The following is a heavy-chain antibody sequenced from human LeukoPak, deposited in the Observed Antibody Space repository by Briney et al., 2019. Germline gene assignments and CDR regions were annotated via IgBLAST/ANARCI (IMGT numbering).Heavy chain of an antibody. V-gene: IGHV4-34*01. CDR3: ARGTDLYKGGNT. Sequence: TSETLSLTCAVFGGSLSGYYWSWTRQSPGKGLEWIAEIHYSGSINYNPSLKSRVTISTDTSKNQFSLSLNSVSAADTGVYYCARGTDLYKGGNTWGQGTLVTVSS. CDR1: GGSLSGYY. D-gene: IGHD1/OR15-1a*01. J-gene: IGHJ5*02. CDR2: IHYSGSI.